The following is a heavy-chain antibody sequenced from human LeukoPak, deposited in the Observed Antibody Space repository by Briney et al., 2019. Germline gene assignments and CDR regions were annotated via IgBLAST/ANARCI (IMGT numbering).Heavy chain of an antibody. CDR1: GFPASSNF. D-gene: IGHD3-22*01. CDR3: ARRAGDYSHPYDY. CDR2: IHTGDST. J-gene: IGHJ4*02. V-gene: IGHV3-66*04. Sequence: GGSLRPSFAASGFPASSNFMNWVRQAPGKGLGWVSAIHTGDSTYYTDSVKGRFTISRDNSKNTLYLQMNRLRAEDTAVYYRARRAGDYSHPYDYWGQGILVTVSS.